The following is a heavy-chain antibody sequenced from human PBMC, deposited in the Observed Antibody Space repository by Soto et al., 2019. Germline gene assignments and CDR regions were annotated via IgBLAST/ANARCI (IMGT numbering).Heavy chain of an antibody. CDR3: AHPTGFGY. V-gene: IGHV3-23*01. D-gene: IGHD3-16*01. Sequence: EVQLWESGGGLVQPGGSLRLSCAASGYTFSSFDMSWVRQAPGKGLEWVSTISGSGGGTNYADSVKGRFTISRDISTSTLYLQINRVGDEAAVVYYWAHPTGFGYWGQGALVTVSS. CDR1: GYTFSSFD. J-gene: IGHJ4*02. CDR2: ISGSGGGT.